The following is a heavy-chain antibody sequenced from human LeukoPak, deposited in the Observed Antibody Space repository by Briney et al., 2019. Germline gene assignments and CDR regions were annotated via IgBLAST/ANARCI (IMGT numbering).Heavy chain of an antibody. Sequence: GASVKVSCKASGGTFSSYAISWVRQAPGQGLEWMGGIIPIFGTANYAQKFQGRVTITADKSTSTAYMELSSLRSEDTAVYYYARDRGRAAAVNYYYYMDVWGKGTTVTVSS. J-gene: IGHJ6*03. V-gene: IGHV1-69*06. CDR2: IIPIFGTA. CDR3: ARDRGRAAAVNYYYYMDV. CDR1: GGTFSSYA. D-gene: IGHD6-13*01.